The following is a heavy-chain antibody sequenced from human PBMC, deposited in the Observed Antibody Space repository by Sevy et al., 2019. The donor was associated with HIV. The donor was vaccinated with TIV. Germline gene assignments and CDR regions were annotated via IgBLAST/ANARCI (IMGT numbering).Heavy chain of an antibody. D-gene: IGHD3-22*01. V-gene: IGHV3-48*02. Sequence: GESLKISCAASGFTFSSYSMNWVRQAPGKGLEWVSYISSSSSTIYYADSVKGRFTISRDNARNSLYLQMNSLRDEDTAVYYCARDQLNYYDSSCPQADAFDIWGQGTMVTVSS. J-gene: IGHJ3*02. CDR2: ISSSSSTI. CDR3: ARDQLNYYDSSCPQADAFDI. CDR1: GFTFSSYS.